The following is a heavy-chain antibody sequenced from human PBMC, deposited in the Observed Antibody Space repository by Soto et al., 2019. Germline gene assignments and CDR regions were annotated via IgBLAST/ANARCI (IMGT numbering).Heavy chain of an antibody. CDR1: GGTFSSYA. CDR2: IIPIFGTA. D-gene: IGHD6-13*01. Sequence: ASVRVSCKASGGTFSSYAISWVRQATGQGLEWMGGIIPIFGTANYAQKFQGRVTITADKSTSTAYMELSSLRSEDTAVYYCARDEGQQLAYYYYYGMDVWGQGTPVTVSS. V-gene: IGHV1-69*06. CDR3: ARDEGQQLAYYYYYGMDV. J-gene: IGHJ6*02.